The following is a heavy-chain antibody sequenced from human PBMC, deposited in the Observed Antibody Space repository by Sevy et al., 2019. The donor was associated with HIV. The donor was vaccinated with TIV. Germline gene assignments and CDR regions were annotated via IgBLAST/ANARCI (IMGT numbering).Heavy chain of an antibody. CDR2: ISSSSYI. V-gene: IGHV3-21*01. D-gene: IGHD6-19*01. Sequence: GGSLRLSCAASGFTFSSYSMNWVRQAPGNGLEWVSSISSSSYIYYADSVKGRFTISRDNAKNSLYLQMNSLRAEDTAVYYCARAYTSFSSGWYKDYYGMDVWGQGTTVTVSS. CDR3: ARAYTSFSSGWYKDYYGMDV. CDR1: GFTFSSYS. J-gene: IGHJ6*02.